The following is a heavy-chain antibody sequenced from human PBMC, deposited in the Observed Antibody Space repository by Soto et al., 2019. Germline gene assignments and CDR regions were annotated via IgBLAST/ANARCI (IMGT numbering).Heavy chain of an antibody. D-gene: IGHD1-1*01. CDR3: ARDVETGIAYYFDY. J-gene: IGHJ4*02. CDR2: ISYDGSNK. V-gene: IGHV3-30-3*01. Sequence: HWVRQAPGKGLEWVAVISYDGSNKYYADSVKGRFTISRDNSKNTLYLQMNSLRAEDTAVYYCARDVETGIAYYFDYWGQGTLVTVS.